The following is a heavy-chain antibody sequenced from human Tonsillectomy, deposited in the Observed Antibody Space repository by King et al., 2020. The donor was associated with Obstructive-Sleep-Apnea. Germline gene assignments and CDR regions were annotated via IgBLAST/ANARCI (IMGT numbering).Heavy chain of an antibody. CDR2: IIRDGIST. V-gene: IGHV3-74*01. CDR3: ARDGRSPADY. CDR1: GWPFGTYW. J-gene: IGHJ4*02. D-gene: IGHD1-26*01. Sequence: PGGSRGRSGGASGWPFGTYWRHWVRQPPGKGRGWVSRIIRDGISTTYADAVKGRFTISRDNAKNTLYLQMNRLRAEDTAVYYCARDGRSPADYWGQGTLVTVSS.